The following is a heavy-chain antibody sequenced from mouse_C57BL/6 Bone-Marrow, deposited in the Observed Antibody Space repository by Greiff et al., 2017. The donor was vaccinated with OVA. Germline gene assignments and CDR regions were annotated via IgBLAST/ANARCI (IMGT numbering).Heavy chain of an antibody. CDR1: GYTFTDYY. D-gene: IGHD1-1*01. V-gene: IGHV1-26*01. Sequence: VQLQQSGPELVKPGASVKISCKASGYTFTDYYMNWVKQSHGKSLEWIGDINPNNGGTSYNQKFKGKATLTVDKSSSTAYMELRSLTSEDSAVYYCAIGVHYYGSGWGQGTLVTVSA. CDR2: INPNNGGT. J-gene: IGHJ3*01. CDR3: AIGVHYYGSG.